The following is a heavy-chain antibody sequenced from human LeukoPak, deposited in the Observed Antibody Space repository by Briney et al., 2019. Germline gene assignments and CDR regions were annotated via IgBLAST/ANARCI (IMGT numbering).Heavy chain of an antibody. CDR1: GYTFTNYY. Sequence: ASVKVSCKASGYTFTNYYMHWVRQAPGQGLEWMGIINPSGGSTSYAQKFQGRVTMTRDMSTSTVYMELSSLRSEDTAVYYCAREDYGSGRRGNNWFDPWGQGTLVTVSS. J-gene: IGHJ5*02. V-gene: IGHV1-46*01. CDR2: INPSGGST. CDR3: AREDYGSGRRGNNWFDP. D-gene: IGHD3-10*01.